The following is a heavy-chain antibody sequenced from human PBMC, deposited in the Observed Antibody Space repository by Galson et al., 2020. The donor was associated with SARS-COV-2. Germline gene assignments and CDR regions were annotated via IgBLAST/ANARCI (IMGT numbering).Heavy chain of an antibody. D-gene: IGHD3-22*01. CDR2: INFRGST. CDR1: GGSIISSNYY. V-gene: IGHV4-39*01. Sequence: SETLSLTCTVSGGSIISSNYYWVWIRQPPGKGLEWFGTINFRGSTFYSPSLNSRVTISVDTSKNQFSLKLSSVTAADTAVYFCARRDSSGYYQHRYYLDYWGQGALVTISS. J-gene: IGHJ4*02. CDR3: ARRDSSGYYQHRYYLDY.